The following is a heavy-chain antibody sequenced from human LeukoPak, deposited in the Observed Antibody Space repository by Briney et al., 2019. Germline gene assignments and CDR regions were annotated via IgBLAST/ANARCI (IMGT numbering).Heavy chain of an antibody. D-gene: IGHD5-12*01. CDR3: ARAIVATFATDF. CDR1: GYTLTDYY. V-gene: IGHV1-2*02. CDR2: FNPNSGGS. Sequence: ASVKVSCTASGYTLTDYYIHWVRQAPGQGLEWMGWFNPNSGGSSYAQKFQGRVTMTRDTSISTGYMELSRLRSDDTAVYYCARAIVATFATDFWGQGALVTVSS. J-gene: IGHJ4*02.